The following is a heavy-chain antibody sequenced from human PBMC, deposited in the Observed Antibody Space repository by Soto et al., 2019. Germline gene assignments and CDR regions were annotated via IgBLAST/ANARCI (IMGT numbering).Heavy chain of an antibody. CDR3: ARDSGIAARTTLDY. D-gene: IGHD6-6*01. CDR1: GFTFSSYG. Sequence: GGSLRLSCAASGFTFSSYGMHWVRQAPGKGLEWVAVIWYDGSNKYYADSVKGRFTISRDNSKNTLYLQMNSLRAEDTAVYYCARDSGIAARTTLDYWGQGTLVTVSS. J-gene: IGHJ4*02. CDR2: IWYDGSNK. V-gene: IGHV3-33*01.